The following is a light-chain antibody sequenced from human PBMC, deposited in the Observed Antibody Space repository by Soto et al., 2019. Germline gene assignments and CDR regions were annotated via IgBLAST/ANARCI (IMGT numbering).Light chain of an antibody. V-gene: IGKV1-5*03. Sequence: DIXXTXSPXXLSXSVGDRVTITCRASQSISSWLAWYQQKPGKAPKLLIYKASSLESGVPSRFSGSGSGTEFTLTISSLQPDDFATYYCQQYNSYSTFGQGTKVEIK. CDR1: QSISSW. J-gene: IGKJ1*01. CDR2: KAS. CDR3: QQYNSYST.